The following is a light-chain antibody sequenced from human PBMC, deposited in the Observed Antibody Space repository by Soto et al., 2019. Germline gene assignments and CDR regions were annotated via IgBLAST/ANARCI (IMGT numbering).Light chain of an antibody. J-gene: IGKJ5*01. V-gene: IGKV3-20*01. Sequence: EVGLTHSPVTLSLSPGERATLSCRASQSVSNNYLAWYQQKPGQAPRLLIYGASSRATGLPDRFSGSGSGTDFTLTISRLEPEDFAVYYCQQYVSSPPSITFGQGTRQAI. CDR2: GAS. CDR1: QSVSNNY. CDR3: QQYVSSPPSIT.